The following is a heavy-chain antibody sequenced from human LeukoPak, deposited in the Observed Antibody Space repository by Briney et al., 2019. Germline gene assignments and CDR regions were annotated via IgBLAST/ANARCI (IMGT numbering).Heavy chain of an antibody. J-gene: IGHJ6*03. V-gene: IGHV3-30*02. CDR1: GFTFSSYG. D-gene: IGHD4-17*01. CDR2: IRCDGSNK. Sequence: GGSLRLSCAASGFTFSSYGMHWVRQAPGKGLEWVAFIRCDGSNKYYADSVKGRFTISRDNSKNTLYLQMNSLRAEDTAVYYCAKGGYGDRYSYMDVWGKGTTVTVSS. CDR3: AKGGYGDRYSYMDV.